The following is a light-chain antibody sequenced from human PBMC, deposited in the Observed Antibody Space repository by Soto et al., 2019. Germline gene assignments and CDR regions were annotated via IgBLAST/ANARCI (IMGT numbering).Light chain of an antibody. CDR1: PRISTY. V-gene: IGKV3D-15*01. J-gene: IGKJ4*01. CDR2: GAS. Sequence: PGQRPTLFFRASPRISTYLPWYQANPGQGPRLLIYGASIRAHDTPARFSGSGSGTEFSRTISSRQSEDFAVYYGQQYNDWPLTFGGGTKVDIK. CDR3: QQYNDWPLT.